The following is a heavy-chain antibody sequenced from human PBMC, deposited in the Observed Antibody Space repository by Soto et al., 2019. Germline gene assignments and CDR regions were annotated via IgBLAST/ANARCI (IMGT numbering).Heavy chain of an antibody. CDR3: AAQSSGTDY. CDR1: GYTFTSYG. J-gene: IGHJ4*02. CDR2: INAYNGNT. Sequence: ASVKVSCKASGYTFTSYGISWVRHAPGQGLEWMGGINAYNGNTNYAQKLQGRVTMTTDTSTDTAYMELSSLRSDDTAVYYCAAQSSGTDYWGQGTLVTVSS. V-gene: IGHV1-18*01. D-gene: IGHD6-19*01.